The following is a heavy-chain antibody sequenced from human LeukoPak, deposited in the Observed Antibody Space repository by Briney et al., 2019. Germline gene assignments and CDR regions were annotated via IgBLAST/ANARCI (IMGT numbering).Heavy chain of an antibody. CDR3: AGGFGWHIDD. Sequence: GGPLRLSCAASGFTFTTYWMNWVRQAPGKGLEWVANIKQDGSEKYYVDSVKGRFTISRDNTKNSLYLQMNSLRPEDTAVYYCAGGFGWHIDDWGQGTQVTVSS. CDR2: IKQDGSEK. CDR1: GFTFTTYW. J-gene: IGHJ4*02. V-gene: IGHV3-7*04. D-gene: IGHD2-21*01.